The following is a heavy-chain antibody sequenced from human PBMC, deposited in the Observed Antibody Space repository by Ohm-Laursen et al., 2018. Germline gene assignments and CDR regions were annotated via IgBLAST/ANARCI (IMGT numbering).Heavy chain of an antibody. CDR3: ARDGPPEDINY. Sequence: SLRLSCTAFGFTFSNAWKSWVRQAPGKGLEWVSCISSTSTYIYYADSVRGRFTISRDNAKNSLYLQMNSLRVEDTAVYYCARDGPPEDINYWGQGTLVTVSA. CDR1: GFTFSNAW. J-gene: IGHJ4*02. V-gene: IGHV3-21*01. D-gene: IGHD2-15*01. CDR2: ISSTSTYI.